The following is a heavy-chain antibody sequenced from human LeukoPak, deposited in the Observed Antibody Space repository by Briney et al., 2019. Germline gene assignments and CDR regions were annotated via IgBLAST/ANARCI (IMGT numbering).Heavy chain of an antibody. J-gene: IGHJ4*02. V-gene: IGHV4-59*08. Sequence: SETLSLTCTVSGGSISSYYWSWIRQPPGKGLEWIGYIYYSGSTNYNPSLKSRVTISVDTSKNQFYLKLSSVTAADTAVYYCARHAPLYCTNGVCYYFDYWGQGTLVTVSS. CDR2: IYYSGST. CDR1: GGSISSYY. CDR3: ARHAPLYCTNGVCYYFDY. D-gene: IGHD2-8*01.